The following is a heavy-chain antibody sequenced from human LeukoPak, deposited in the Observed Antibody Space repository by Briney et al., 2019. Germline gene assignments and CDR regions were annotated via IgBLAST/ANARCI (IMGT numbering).Heavy chain of an antibody. CDR3: ARSLLVHVFDP. CDR2: IYYSGST. D-gene: IGHD2-8*02. CDR1: GGSISSYY. Sequence: PSETLSLTCTVSGGSISSYYWSWIRQPPGKGLEWIGYIYYSGSTNYNPSLKSRVTISVDTSKNQFSLKLSSVTAADTAVHYCARSLLVHVFDPWGQGTLVTVSS. J-gene: IGHJ5*02. V-gene: IGHV4-59*01.